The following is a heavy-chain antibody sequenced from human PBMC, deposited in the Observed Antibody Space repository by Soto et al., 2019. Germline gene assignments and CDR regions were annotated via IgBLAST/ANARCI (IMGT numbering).Heavy chain of an antibody. CDR2: IGSSDNII. J-gene: IGHJ4*02. Sequence: PGGSPRLSCAASGFTFSDYYMSWIRQAPGKGLEWVSYIGSSDNIIYYADSVKGRFTISRDNAKNSLYLQMNSLRAEDTAVYYCARDLGYYESSGYFDYWGQGTLVTVSS. CDR1: GFTFSDYY. V-gene: IGHV3-11*01. D-gene: IGHD3-22*01. CDR3: ARDLGYYESSGYFDY.